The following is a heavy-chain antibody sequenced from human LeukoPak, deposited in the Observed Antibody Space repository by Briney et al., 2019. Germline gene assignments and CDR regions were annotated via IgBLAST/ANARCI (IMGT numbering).Heavy chain of an antibody. Sequence: GGSLRLSCAASGFTFSSYEMNWVRQAPGKGLEWVSYISSSGSTIYYADSVKGRFTISRDNAKNSLYLQMNSLRAEDTAVYYCARFYGSGSYYPPLYYFDYWGQGTLVTVSS. D-gene: IGHD3-10*01. CDR2: ISSSGSTI. CDR1: GFTFSSYE. J-gene: IGHJ4*02. V-gene: IGHV3-48*03. CDR3: ARFYGSGSYYPPLYYFDY.